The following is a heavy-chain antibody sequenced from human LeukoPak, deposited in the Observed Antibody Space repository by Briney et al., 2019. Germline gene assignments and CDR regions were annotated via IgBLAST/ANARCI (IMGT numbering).Heavy chain of an antibody. J-gene: IGHJ4*02. CDR3: ARALGYTYGYGTHYDY. D-gene: IGHD5-18*01. CDR1: GGSISSYY. V-gene: IGHV4-59*08. Sequence: SETLSLTCTVSGGSISSYYWSWIRQAPGKGLEWIGYIYDSENTKYNPSLRSRVTISVDASKEQFSLKLTSVTAADTAVYYRARALGYTYGYGTHYDYWGQGTLVTVSS. CDR2: IYDSENT.